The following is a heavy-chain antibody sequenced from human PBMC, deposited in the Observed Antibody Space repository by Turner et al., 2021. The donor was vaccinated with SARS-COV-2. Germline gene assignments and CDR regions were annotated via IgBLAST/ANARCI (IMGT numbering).Heavy chain of an antibody. J-gene: IGHJ4*02. CDR3: ARGPHPRGFDY. CDR1: GFTVSSNY. D-gene: IGHD3-10*01. CDR2: IYSGGST. Sequence: EVQLGETGGGLIQPGGSLRLACAAYGFTVSSNYMSWVRQAPGKGLEWVSVIYSGGSTYYADSVKGRFTISRDNSKNTLYLQMNSLRAEDTAVYYCARGPHPRGFDYWGQGTLVTVSS. V-gene: IGHV3-53*02.